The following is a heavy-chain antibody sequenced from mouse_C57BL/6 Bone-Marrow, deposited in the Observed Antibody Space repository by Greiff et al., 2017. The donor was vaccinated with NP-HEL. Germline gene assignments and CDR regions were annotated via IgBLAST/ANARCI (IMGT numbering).Heavy chain of an antibody. D-gene: IGHD1-1*01. V-gene: IGHV5-9-1*02. CDR3: TRERIYYYGSSYDWYFDV. CDR1: GFTFSSYA. CDR2: ISSGGDYI. Sequence: EVKLMESGEGLVKPGGSLKLSCAASGFTFSSYAMSWFRQTPEKRLEWVAYISSGGDYIYYADTVKGRFTISRDNARNTLYLQMSSLKSEDTAMYYCTRERIYYYGSSYDWYFDVWGTGTTVTVSS. J-gene: IGHJ1*03.